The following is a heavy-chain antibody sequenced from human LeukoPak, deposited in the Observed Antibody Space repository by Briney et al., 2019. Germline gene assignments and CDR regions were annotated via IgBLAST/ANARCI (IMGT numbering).Heavy chain of an antibody. CDR1: GFTFSYYG. CDR3: ARSHLPNAYSGTYYCDY. J-gene: IGHJ4*02. Sequence: GGSLRLSCAASGFTFSYYGMHWVRQAPGKGLEWVALIRYDESKKFYGDSVKGRFTISRDNSKNTLYLQMNSLRTEDTAVYYCARSHLPNAYSGTYYCDYWGQGTLVTVSS. D-gene: IGHD1-26*01. V-gene: IGHV3-30*02. CDR2: IRYDESKK.